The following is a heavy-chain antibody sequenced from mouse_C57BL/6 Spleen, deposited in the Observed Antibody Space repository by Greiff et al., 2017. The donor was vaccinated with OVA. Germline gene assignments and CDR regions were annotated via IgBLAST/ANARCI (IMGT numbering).Heavy chain of an antibody. CDR2: INPNYGTT. Sequence: VQLQQSGPELVKPGASVKISCKASGYSFTDYNMNWVKQSNGKSLEWIGVINPNYGTTSYNQKFKGKATLTVDQSSSTDYMQLNSLTSEDSAIYYCGRALYDDNDDYAMDDWGQGTSVTVSS. D-gene: IGHD2-4*01. CDR1: GYSFTDYN. V-gene: IGHV1-39*01. J-gene: IGHJ4*01. CDR3: GRALYDDNDDYAMDD.